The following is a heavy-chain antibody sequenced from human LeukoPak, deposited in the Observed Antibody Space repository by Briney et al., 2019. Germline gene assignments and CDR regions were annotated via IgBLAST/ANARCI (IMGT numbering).Heavy chain of an antibody. CDR2: IYHTGST. V-gene: IGHV4-38-2*02. CDR3: ARDLRAARYYYGMDV. J-gene: IGHJ6*02. D-gene: IGHD3-9*01. CDR1: GYSISSGYF. Sequence: PSETLSRTCTVSGYSISSGYFWSWIRQPPGKRLEWIGSIYHTGSTYYNPSLKSRVTISVDTSKNQFSLKLSSVTAADTAVYYCARDLRAARYYYGMDVWGQGTMVTVSS.